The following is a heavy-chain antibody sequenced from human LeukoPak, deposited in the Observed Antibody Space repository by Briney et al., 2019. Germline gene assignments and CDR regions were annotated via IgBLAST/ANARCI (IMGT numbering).Heavy chain of an antibody. CDR2: ISGSGTT. CDR1: GFSFSNYA. V-gene: IGHV3-23*01. CDR3: AKSKEDCCGSFDP. J-gene: IGHJ5*02. D-gene: IGHD2-15*01. Sequence: GGSLRLSCAASGFSFSNYAMTWVRQAPGTGLEWVSAISGSGTTYYADSVMGRVTISRDNSKNILYLQMNSLRAEDTAVYYCAKSKEDCCGSFDPWGQGTLVTVPS.